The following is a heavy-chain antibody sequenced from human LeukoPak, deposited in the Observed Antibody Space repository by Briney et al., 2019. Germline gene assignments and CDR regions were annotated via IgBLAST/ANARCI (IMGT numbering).Heavy chain of an antibody. Sequence: SETLSLTCTVSGGSISSYYWSWIRQPPGKGLEWIGYIYYSGSTNYNPSLKSRVTISVDTSKNQFSLKLSSVTAADTAVYYCARGMTTNYYYYYGMDVWGQGTTVTVS. J-gene: IGHJ6*02. D-gene: IGHD4-11*01. CDR3: ARGMTTNYYYYYGMDV. CDR1: GGSISSYY. V-gene: IGHV4-59*01. CDR2: IYYSGST.